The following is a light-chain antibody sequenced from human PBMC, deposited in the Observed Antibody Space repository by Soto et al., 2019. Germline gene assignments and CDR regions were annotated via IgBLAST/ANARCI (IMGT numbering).Light chain of an antibody. CDR3: QQYDNVPLT. J-gene: IGKJ5*01. V-gene: IGKV1-33*01. CDR1: QSLLHSNGNKY. CDR2: DAS. Sequence: MTQSPLSLPVTPGEPASISCRSSQSLLHSNGNKYLNWYQQKPGKAPKVLIYDASNLETGVPSRFSGSGSETEFTFTISSVQSEDIATYYCQQYDNVPLTFGQGTRLEIK.